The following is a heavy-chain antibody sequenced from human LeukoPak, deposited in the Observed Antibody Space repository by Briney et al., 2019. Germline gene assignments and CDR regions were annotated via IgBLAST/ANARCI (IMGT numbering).Heavy chain of an antibody. V-gene: IGHV1-24*01. CDR1: GYTLTELS. D-gene: IGHD3-22*01. CDR2: FDPEDGET. CDR3: ATSGSCYDSSGPMY. Sequence: GASVKVSCKVSGYTLTELSMHWVRQAPGKGLEWMGGFDPEDGETIYAQKFQGRVTMTEDTSTDTAYMELSSLRSEDTAVYYCATSGSCYDSSGPMYWGQGTLVTVSS. J-gene: IGHJ4*02.